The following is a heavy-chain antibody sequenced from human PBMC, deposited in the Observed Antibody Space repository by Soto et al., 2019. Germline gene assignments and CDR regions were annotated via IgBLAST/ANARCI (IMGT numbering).Heavy chain of an antibody. CDR3: ARLPLRITIXGVVGEEGYMXV. CDR2: ISAYNGNT. J-gene: IGHJ6*03. CDR1: GYTFTIYC. Sequence: ASVKVSCKASGYTFTIYCISWVRQAPGQGLEWMGWISAYNGNTNYAQKLQGRVTMTTDTSTSTAYMELRSLRSDDTAVYYCARLPLRITIXGVVGEEGYMXVWGKGTTVXVSS. V-gene: IGHV1-18*01. D-gene: IGHD3-3*01.